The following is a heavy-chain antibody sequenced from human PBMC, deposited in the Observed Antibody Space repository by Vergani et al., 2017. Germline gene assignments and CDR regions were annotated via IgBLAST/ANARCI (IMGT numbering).Heavy chain of an antibody. D-gene: IGHD3-10*01. V-gene: IGHV3-11*05. CDR2: ISSSSSYT. Sequence: QVQLVESGGGLVKPGGSLRLSCAASGFTFSDYYMSWIRQAPGRGLEWVSYISSSSSYTNYADSVKGRFTISRDNSKNSLYLQMNSLRTEDTAVYYCAKEKLGGGGYYGMDVWGQGTTVTVSS. CDR1: GFTFSDYY. CDR3: AKEKLGGGGYYGMDV. J-gene: IGHJ6*02.